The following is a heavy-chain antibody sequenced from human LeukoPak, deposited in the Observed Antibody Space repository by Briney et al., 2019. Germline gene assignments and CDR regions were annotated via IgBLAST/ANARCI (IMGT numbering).Heavy chain of an antibody. V-gene: IGHV3-30*03. Sequence: GGSLRLSCAASGFIFSKYGMHWVRQAPGKGLEWVTVISFDGTNKYYADSVKGRFTISRDNAKNSLYLQMNSLRAEDTAVFYCAREFYGVDYWGQGTLVTVSS. CDR3: AREFYGVDY. D-gene: IGHD4/OR15-4a*01. CDR1: GFIFSKYG. CDR2: ISFDGTNK. J-gene: IGHJ4*02.